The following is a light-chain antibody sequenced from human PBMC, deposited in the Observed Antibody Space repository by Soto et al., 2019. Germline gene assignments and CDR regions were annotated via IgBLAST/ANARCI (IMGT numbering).Light chain of an antibody. V-gene: IGLV1-51*01. J-gene: IGLJ2*01. Sequence: VLTQPPSVSAAPGQKVSISCSGSSFNIGSNYVSWYQQLPGTAPKVLIYANDKRPSGIPDRFSGSKSGTSATLGISGLQTGDEAEYYCGTWDNSLNAVFGGGTKVTV. CDR1: SFNIGSNY. CDR3: GTWDNSLNAV. CDR2: AND.